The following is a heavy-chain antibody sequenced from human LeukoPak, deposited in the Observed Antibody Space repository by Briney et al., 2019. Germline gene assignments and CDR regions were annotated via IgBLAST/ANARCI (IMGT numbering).Heavy chain of an antibody. CDR2: INHSGST. CDR3: ARKKTTTLPLNWFDP. CDR1: GGSFSGYY. Sequence: SETLSLTCAVYGGSFSGYYWSWIRQPPGKGLEWIGEINHSGSTNYNPSLKSRVTISVDTSKNQFSLKLSSVTAADTAVYYCARKKTTTLPLNWFDPWGQGTLVTVSS. D-gene: IGHD4-17*01. J-gene: IGHJ5*02. V-gene: IGHV4-34*01.